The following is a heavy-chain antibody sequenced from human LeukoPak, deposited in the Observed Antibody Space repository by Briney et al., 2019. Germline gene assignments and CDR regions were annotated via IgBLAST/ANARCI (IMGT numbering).Heavy chain of an antibody. CDR2: MNPNSGNK. J-gene: IGHJ6*03. D-gene: IGHD6-19*01. CDR1: GYSFTNFD. V-gene: IGHV1-8*01. Sequence: ASVKVSCKASGYSFTNFDINWVRQATGQGLEWLGWMNPNSGNKGYAQKFQGRVTMTMNTSITTAYMELSSLRSEDTAVYYCARGPQWRGDYYYMDVWGRGTTVTVSS. CDR3: ARGPQWRGDYYYMDV.